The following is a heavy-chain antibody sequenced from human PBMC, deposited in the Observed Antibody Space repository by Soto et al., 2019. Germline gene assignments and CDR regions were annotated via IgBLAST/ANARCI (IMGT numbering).Heavy chain of an antibody. V-gene: IGHV3-21*01. CDR1: GFTFSSYS. J-gene: IGHJ3*02. CDR3: ARASGYYDAFDI. Sequence: PGGSLRLSCAASGFTFSSYSMNWVRQAPGKGLEWVSSISSSSSYIYYADSVKGRFTISRDNAKNSLYLQMNSLRAEGTAVYYCARASGYYDAFDIWGQGTMVTVSS. D-gene: IGHD3-22*01. CDR2: ISSSSSYI.